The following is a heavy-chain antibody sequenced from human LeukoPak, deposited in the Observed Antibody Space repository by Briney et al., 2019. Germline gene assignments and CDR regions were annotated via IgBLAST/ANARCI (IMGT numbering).Heavy chain of an antibody. CDR3: AKGKTGAGTGGHNFDF. D-gene: IGHD6-19*01. V-gene: IGHV3-23*01. CDR2: ITGSGSRT. J-gene: IGHJ4*02. CDR1: GFTFSSYG. Sequence: GGSLRLSCATSGFTFSSYGMHWVRQAPGKGLEWVSAITGSGSRTYYADSVRGRFTISIDNSKDTLYLQMNSLGADDTALYYCAKGKTGAGTGGHNFDFWGQGTLVTVSS.